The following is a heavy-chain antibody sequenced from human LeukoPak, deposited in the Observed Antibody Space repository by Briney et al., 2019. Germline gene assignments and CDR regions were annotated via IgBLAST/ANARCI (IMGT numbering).Heavy chain of an antibody. Sequence: PGGSLILSCAASGFTFSSYEMNWVRQAPGKGLEWVSYISSSGSTIYYADSVKGRFTISRDNAKNSLYLQMNSLRAEDTAVCYCASQEGYCSGGSCYPDYWGQGTLVTVSS. CDR1: GFTFSSYE. D-gene: IGHD2-15*01. J-gene: IGHJ4*02. V-gene: IGHV3-48*03. CDR2: ISSSGSTI. CDR3: ASQEGYCSGGSCYPDY.